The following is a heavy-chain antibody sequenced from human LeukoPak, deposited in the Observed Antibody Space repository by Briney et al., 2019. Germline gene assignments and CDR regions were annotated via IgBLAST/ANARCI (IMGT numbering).Heavy chain of an antibody. CDR1: GGSISSYY. CDR2: IYYSGST. V-gene: IGHV4-59*12. CDR3: ARMTMVTAKGDY. Sequence: SETPSLTCTVSGGSISSYYWSWIRQPPGKGLEWIGYIYYSGSTNYNPSLKSRVTISVDTSKNQFSLKLSSVTAADTAVYYCARMTMVTAKGDYWGQGTLVTVSS. D-gene: IGHD2-21*02. J-gene: IGHJ4*02.